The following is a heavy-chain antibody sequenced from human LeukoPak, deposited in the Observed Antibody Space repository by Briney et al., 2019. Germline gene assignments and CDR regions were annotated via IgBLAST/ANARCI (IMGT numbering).Heavy chain of an antibody. D-gene: IGHD3-10*01. J-gene: IGHJ4*02. CDR2: ISGSGGST. CDR1: GFTFSSYA. V-gene: IGHV3-23*01. CDR3: AKDLDGSGSYYDY. Sequence: GGSLILSCAASGFTFSSYAMSWVRQAPGKGLEWVSAISGSGGSTYYADSVKGRFTISRDNSKNTLYLQMNSLRAEDTAVYYCAKDLDGSGSYYDYWGQGTLVTVSS.